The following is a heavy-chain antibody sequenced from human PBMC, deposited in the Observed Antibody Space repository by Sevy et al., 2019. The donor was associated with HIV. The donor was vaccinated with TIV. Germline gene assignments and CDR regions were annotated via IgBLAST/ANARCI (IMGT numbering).Heavy chain of an antibody. V-gene: IGHV4-39*01. J-gene: IGHJ4*02. CDR1: GGSISSSSYY. CDR3: ARHRVPEGSGYLVGYFDY. Sequence: SETLSLTCTVSGGSISSSSYYWGWIRQPPGKGLEWIGSIYYSGSTYYNPSLKSRVTISVDTSKNQFSLKLSSMTAADTAVYYCARHRVPEGSGYLVGYFDYWGQGTLVTVSS. D-gene: IGHD3-22*01. CDR2: IYYSGST.